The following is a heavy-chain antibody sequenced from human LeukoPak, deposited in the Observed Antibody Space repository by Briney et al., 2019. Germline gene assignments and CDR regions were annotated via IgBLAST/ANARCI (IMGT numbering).Heavy chain of an antibody. V-gene: IGHV3-23*01. CDR3: AKEGLQTVTHGHYYYYYYGMDV. J-gene: IGHJ6*04. CDR1: GFTFSSYA. CDR2: ISGSGGST. D-gene: IGHD4-17*01. Sequence: PGGSLRLSCAASGFTFSSYAMSWVRQAPGKGLEWVSAISGSGGSTYYADSVEGRFTISRDNSKNTLYLQMNSLRAEDTTVYYCAKEGLQTVTHGHYYYYYYGMDVWGKGTTVTVSS.